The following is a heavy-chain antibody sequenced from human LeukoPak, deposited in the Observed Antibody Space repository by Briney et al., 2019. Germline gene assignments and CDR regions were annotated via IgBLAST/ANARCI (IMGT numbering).Heavy chain of an antibody. Sequence: GESLKISCKGSGYSFTNSWIDWVRQMPGKGLEWMGVIYPGDSDTRYSPSFQGQVTISVDRSISTAYLQWTSLKASDTAIYYCARQGGGGTYYYYMDVWGQRTTVTVSS. CDR1: GYSFTNSW. CDR3: ARQGGGGTYYYYMDV. J-gene: IGHJ6*03. D-gene: IGHD2-15*01. CDR2: IYPGDSDT. V-gene: IGHV5-51*01.